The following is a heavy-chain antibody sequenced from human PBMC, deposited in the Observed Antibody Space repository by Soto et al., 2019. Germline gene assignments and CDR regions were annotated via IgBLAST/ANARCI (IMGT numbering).Heavy chain of an antibody. CDR2: IYYSGST. Sequence: QLQLQESGPGLVKPSETLSLTCTVSGGSISSSSYYWGWIRQPPGKVLEWIGSIYYSGSTYYNPSLTRRVTISVDTSKNQFSLKMSSVTTADTAVYYCASKTDPAAKYYGMDVWGQGTTDTVSS. CDR1: GGSISSSSYY. D-gene: IGHD2-2*01. CDR3: ASKTDPAAKYYGMDV. V-gene: IGHV4-39*01. J-gene: IGHJ6*02.